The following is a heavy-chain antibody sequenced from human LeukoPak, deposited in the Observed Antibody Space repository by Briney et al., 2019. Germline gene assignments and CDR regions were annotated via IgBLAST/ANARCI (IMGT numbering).Heavy chain of an antibody. CDR2: ISGSGGST. V-gene: IGHV3-23*01. Sequence: PGGSLRLSCAASGFTFSSYAMSWVRQAPGKGLEWVSAISGSGGSTYYADSVKGRFTISRDNSKNTLYLQMNSLRAEDTAVYYCAKVSRRYCSGGSCYSSHWGQATLVTVSS. J-gene: IGHJ4*02. D-gene: IGHD2-15*01. CDR3: AKVSRRYCSGGSCYSSH. CDR1: GFTFSSYA.